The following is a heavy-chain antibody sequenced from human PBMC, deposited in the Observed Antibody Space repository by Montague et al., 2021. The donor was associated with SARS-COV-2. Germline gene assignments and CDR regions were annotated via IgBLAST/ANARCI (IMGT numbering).Heavy chain of an antibody. J-gene: IGHJ5*02. CDR2: INHSGNT. CDR3: ARASSSWSGLDP. CDR1: GGSFSGYY. D-gene: IGHD3-3*01. V-gene: IGHV4-34*01. Sequence: SETLSLTCAVYGGSFSGYYWTWVRQPPGKGLEWIGEINHSGNTNYKPSPESRITMSVDTSKSLVSLNLTSVTAADTAVYYCARASSSWSGLDPWGQGTLVTVSS.